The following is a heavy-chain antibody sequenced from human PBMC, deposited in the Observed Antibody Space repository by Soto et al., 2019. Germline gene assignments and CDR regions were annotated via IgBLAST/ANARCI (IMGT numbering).Heavy chain of an antibody. CDR2: INPNSDGT. CDR1: GYTFTGYY. CDR3: ASAPYSSSSFDP. V-gene: IGHV1-2*02. D-gene: IGHD6-13*01. J-gene: IGHJ5*02. Sequence: ASVKVSCKASGYTFTGYYMQWLREAPGQGLEWIGWINPNSDGTTYAQTFQGSNTMTRDTSISAAYMELSRLSSDDTAVYYCASAPYSSSSFDPWGQGTLVTVSS.